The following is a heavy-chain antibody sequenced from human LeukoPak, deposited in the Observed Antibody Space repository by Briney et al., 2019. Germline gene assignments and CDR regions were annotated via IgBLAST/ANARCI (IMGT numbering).Heavy chain of an antibody. J-gene: IGHJ4*02. CDR1: GGSISSYY. D-gene: IGHD6-13*01. CDR2: IYYSGST. Sequence: SETLSLTCTVSGGSISSYYWSWIRQPPGKGLEWIGYIYYSGSTDYNPSLKSRVTISVDTSKNQFSLKLSPVTAADTAVYYCARHSVAAAEFDYWGQGTLVTVSS. V-gene: IGHV4-59*08. CDR3: ARHSVAAAEFDY.